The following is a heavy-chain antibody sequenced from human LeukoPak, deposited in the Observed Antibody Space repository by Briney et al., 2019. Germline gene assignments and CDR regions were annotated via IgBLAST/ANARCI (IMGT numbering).Heavy chain of an antibody. CDR3: ARNIAAAGTGPDY. D-gene: IGHD6-13*01. V-gene: IGHV4-4*02. J-gene: IGHJ4*02. CDR1: GGSISSSNW. Sequence: SETLSLTCAVSGGSISSSNWWSWVRQPPGKGLEWIGEIYHSGSTNYNPSLKSRVTISVDKSKNQFSLKLSSVTAADTAVYYCARNIAAAGTGPDYWGQGTLVTVSS. CDR2: IYHSGST.